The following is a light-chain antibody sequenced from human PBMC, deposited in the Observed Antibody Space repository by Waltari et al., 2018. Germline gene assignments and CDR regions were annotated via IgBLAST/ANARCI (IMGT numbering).Light chain of an antibody. J-gene: IGKJ1*01. Sequence: EIVLTQSPGTLSLSPGARATLSCRASQSVSSSYLAWYQQKPGQAPGLLIYGASSRATGIPDRFSGSGSGTDFTLTISRLEPEDFAVYYCQQYGSSPQTFGQGTKVEIK. CDR3: QQYGSSPQT. V-gene: IGKV3-20*01. CDR2: GAS. CDR1: QSVSSSY.